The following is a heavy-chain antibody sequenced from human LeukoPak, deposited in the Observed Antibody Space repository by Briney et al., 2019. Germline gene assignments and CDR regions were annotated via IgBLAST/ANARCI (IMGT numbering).Heavy chain of an antibody. J-gene: IGHJ4*02. D-gene: IGHD3-9*01. Sequence: GGSLRLSCAASGFSFSEHSMNWVRQAPGKGLEWVSNIRGSSSAMNYADSVKSRFTISRDNAKNSLYLEMSSLRAEDTAVYYCARDRDWSFDYWGLGTLVSVSS. CDR2: IRGSSSAM. V-gene: IGHV3-48*04. CDR1: GFSFSEHS. CDR3: ARDRDWSFDY.